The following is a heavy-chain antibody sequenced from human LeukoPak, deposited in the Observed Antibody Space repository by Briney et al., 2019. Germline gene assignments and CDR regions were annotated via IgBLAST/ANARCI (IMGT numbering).Heavy chain of an antibody. CDR2: ISTAGDP. J-gene: IGHJ3*02. CDR3: ARGIRAGVWAFDI. CDR1: GFTVSNYD. Sequence: GGSLRLSCAASGFTVSNYDVHWVRQATGKGLEWVSGISTAGDPYYRGSVEGRFTISRENAKKSLYLKTNSLRDGDTAVYYCARGIRAGVWAFDIWGQGTMVTVAS. D-gene: IGHD3-10*01. V-gene: IGHV3-13*04.